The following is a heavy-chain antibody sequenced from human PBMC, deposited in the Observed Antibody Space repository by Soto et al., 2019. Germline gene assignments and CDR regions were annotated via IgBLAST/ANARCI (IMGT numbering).Heavy chain of an antibody. CDR1: GGSISSYY. Sequence: SETLSLTCTVSGGSISSYYWSWIRQPPVKGLEWIGYIYYSGSTNYNPSLKSRVTISVDTSKNQFSLKLSSVTAADTAVYYCARAGPIVVVPAAMGLGWFYPWGQGTLVTVSS. CDR2: IYYSGST. CDR3: ARAGPIVVVPAAMGLGWFYP. J-gene: IGHJ5*02. D-gene: IGHD2-2*01. V-gene: IGHV4-59*01.